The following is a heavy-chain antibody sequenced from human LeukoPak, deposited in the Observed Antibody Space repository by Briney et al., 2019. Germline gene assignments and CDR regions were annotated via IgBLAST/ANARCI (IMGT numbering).Heavy chain of an antibody. V-gene: IGHV4-34*01. CDR2: INHSGST. CDR1: GGSFSGYY. J-gene: IGHJ5*02. D-gene: IGHD6-19*01. Sequence: SETLSLTCAVYGGSFSGYYWSWIRQPPGKGLEWSGEINHSGSTNYNPSLKSRVTISVDTSKNQFSLKLSSVTAADTAVYYCARGRSHSSGWYGIPNWFDPWGQGTLVTVSS. CDR3: ARGRSHSSGWYGIPNWFDP.